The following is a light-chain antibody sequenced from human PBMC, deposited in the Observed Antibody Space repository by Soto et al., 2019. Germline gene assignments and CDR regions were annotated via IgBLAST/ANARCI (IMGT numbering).Light chain of an antibody. J-gene: IGKJ5*01. V-gene: IGKV1-33*01. CDR1: QDITNY. Sequence: DIQMTQSPSSLSASVGDRVTIICQASQDITNYLNRYQQKPGKAPKLLIYDASNLETGVPSRFSGSGSGTHFSFTISSLQPEDIATYYCQQFDNVPFTVGQGTRLEMK. CDR3: QQFDNVPFT. CDR2: DAS.